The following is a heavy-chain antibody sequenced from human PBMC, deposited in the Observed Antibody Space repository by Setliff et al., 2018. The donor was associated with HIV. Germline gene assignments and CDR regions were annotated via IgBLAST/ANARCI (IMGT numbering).Heavy chain of an antibody. CDR1: GVSFSSYA. CDR2: IIPIFGTA. V-gene: IGHV1-69*13. J-gene: IGHJ6*03. CDR3: ARGEKRFLEWLPLDYYYYYYMDV. Sequence: SVKVSCKTSGVSFSSYAISWVRQAPGQGLEWMGGIIPIFGTANYAQKFQGRVTITADESTSTAYMELSSLRSEDTAVYYCARGEKRFLEWLPLDYYYYYYMDVWGKGITVTVSS. D-gene: IGHD3-3*01.